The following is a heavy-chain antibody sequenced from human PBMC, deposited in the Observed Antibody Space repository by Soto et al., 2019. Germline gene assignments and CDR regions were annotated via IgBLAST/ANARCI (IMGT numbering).Heavy chain of an antibody. CDR1: GFTFGSDW. CDR2: IDSDGSST. V-gene: IGHV3-74*01. Sequence: EVQLVESGGGLVQPGGSLRVSCAASGFTFGSDWMNWVRQAPGKGLVWVSRIDSDGSSTTYADSVKGRFTTSRDNAKNTLYLQMSSLRVEDTAVSYCARGRPYGMDVWGQGTTVTVSS. CDR3: ARGRPYGMDV. J-gene: IGHJ6*02.